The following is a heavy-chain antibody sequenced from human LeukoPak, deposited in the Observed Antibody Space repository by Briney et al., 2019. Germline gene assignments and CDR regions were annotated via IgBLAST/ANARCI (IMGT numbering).Heavy chain of an antibody. Sequence: GGSLRLSCAASGFTFSSYEMNWVRQAPGKGLEWVSFITTSGSTIYYADSVKGRFTISRDNSKKSLYLQMNSLRAEDTAVYYCARDLTHYDILTGYFTDNRFDPWGQGTLVTVSS. CDR2: ITTSGSTI. V-gene: IGHV3-48*03. D-gene: IGHD3-9*01. CDR3: ARDLTHYDILTGYFTDNRFDP. J-gene: IGHJ5*02. CDR1: GFTFSSYE.